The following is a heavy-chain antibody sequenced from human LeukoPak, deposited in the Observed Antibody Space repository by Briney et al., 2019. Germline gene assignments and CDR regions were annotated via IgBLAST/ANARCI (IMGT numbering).Heavy chain of an antibody. CDR1: GFTFSSYS. CDR2: ISSSSSYI. Sequence: GGSLRLSCAASGFTFSSYSMNWVRQAPGKGLEWVSSISSSSSYIYYADSVKGRFTISRDNAKNSLYLQMNSLRAEDTAVYYCARGHVTVSAHDHAIDISSQATKATPSS. D-gene: IGHD5/OR15-5a*01. V-gene: IGHV3-21*01. J-gene: IGHJ3*02. CDR3: ARGHVTVSAHDHAIDI.